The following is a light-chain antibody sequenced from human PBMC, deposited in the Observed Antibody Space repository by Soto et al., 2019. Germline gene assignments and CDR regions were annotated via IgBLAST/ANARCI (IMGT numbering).Light chain of an antibody. CDR1: QSVSSY. J-gene: IGKJ2*01. CDR2: DAS. Sequence: EIVLTQSPATLPLSPGERATLSCRASQSVSSYLAWYQQKPGQAPRLLIYDASNRATGIPARFSGSGSGTDFTLTISSLEPEDFAVYYCQQRSNWLPYTFGQGTKLEIK. V-gene: IGKV3-11*01. CDR3: QQRSNWLPYT.